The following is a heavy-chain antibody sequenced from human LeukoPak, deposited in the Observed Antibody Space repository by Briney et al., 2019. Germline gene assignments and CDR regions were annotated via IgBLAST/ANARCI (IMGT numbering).Heavy chain of an antibody. V-gene: IGHV1-69*05. J-gene: IGHJ4*02. CDR2: IIPIFGTA. D-gene: IGHD5-18*01. CDR3: ASSPRGYSYGTCFDY. CDR1: GGTFSSYA. Sequence: GASVKVSCKASGGTFSSYAISWVRQSPGQGLEWLGGIIPIFGTANYAQKFQGRVTITTDESTSTAYMELSSLRSEDTAVYYCASSPRGYSYGTCFDYWGQGTLVTVSS.